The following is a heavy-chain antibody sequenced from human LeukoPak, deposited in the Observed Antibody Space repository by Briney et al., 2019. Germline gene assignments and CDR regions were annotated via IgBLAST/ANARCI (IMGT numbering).Heavy chain of an antibody. D-gene: IGHD3-22*01. V-gene: IGHV3-7*01. CDR1: GFTFSSYW. CDR3: ARDLGYYYDSSGAPWFDP. J-gene: IGHJ5*02. Sequence: PGGSLRLSCAASGFTFSSYWMTWVRQAPGKGLEWVANIKQDGSEKYYVDSVKGRFTISRDNAKNSLYLQMNSLRAEDTAVYYCARDLGYYYDSSGAPWFDPWGQGTLVTVSS. CDR2: IKQDGSEK.